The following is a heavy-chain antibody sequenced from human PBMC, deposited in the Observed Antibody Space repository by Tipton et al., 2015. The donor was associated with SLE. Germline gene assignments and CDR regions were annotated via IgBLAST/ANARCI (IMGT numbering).Heavy chain of an antibody. V-gene: IGHV5-51*01. D-gene: IGHD4-17*01. Sequence: QLVQSGAEVKEPGESLKISCKASGYSFTNYWIGWVRQMPGKGLEWVGIFYPSDSSVRYSLSLQGQVIISADMSINTAYLQWTSLRASDSAMYYCVRQVGYGDYLPWGQGTLVTVST. CDR2: FYPSDSSV. J-gene: IGHJ1*01. CDR1: GYSFTNYW. CDR3: VRQVGYGDYLP.